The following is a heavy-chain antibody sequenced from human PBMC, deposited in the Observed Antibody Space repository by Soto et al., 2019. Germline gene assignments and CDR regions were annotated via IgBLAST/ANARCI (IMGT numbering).Heavy chain of an antibody. Sequence: GGSLRLSCAASGFTFSSYSMNWVRQAPGKGLEWVSSISSSSSYIYYADSVKGRFTISRDNAKNSLYLQMNSLRAEDTAVYYCAIDTPIADNLYYYSGMDVWGQGTTVTVSS. CDR2: ISSSSSYI. CDR3: AIDTPIADNLYYYSGMDV. V-gene: IGHV3-21*01. J-gene: IGHJ6*02. D-gene: IGHD5-18*01. CDR1: GFTFSSYS.